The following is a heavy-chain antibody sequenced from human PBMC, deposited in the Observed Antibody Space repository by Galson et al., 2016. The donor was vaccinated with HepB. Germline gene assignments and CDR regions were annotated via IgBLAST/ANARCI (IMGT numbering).Heavy chain of an antibody. J-gene: IGHJ5*01. CDR2: INAGNGNT. D-gene: IGHD1-26*01. CDR1: GYTFTNYA. Sequence: SVKVSCKASGYTFTNYAVHWVRQAPGQRLEWMGWINAGNGNTKYSQKFQGRVTITRDTSATTAYMELNSLRSDDTAVYYCAKDRDTVGVPLPHFDFWGQGTVVGVSS. CDR3: AKDRDTVGVPLPHFDF. V-gene: IGHV1-3*01.